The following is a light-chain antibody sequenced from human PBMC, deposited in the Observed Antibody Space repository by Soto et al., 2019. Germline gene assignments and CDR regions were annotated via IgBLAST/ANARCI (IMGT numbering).Light chain of an antibody. CDR1: QSVSTY. V-gene: IGKV3-15*01. CDR3: QQNKDWPGT. CDR2: DAS. J-gene: IGKJ1*01. Sequence: EIVMTQSPATLSVSPGERATLSCRASQSVSTYLAWYQQRPGQAPRLLIYDASTRATGIPVRFSGSGSGTEFTLTISSLQSEDFGIYYCQQNKDWPGTFGQGTK.